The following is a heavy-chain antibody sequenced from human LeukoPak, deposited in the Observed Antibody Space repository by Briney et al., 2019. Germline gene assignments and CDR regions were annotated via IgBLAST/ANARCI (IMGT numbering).Heavy chain of an antibody. Sequence: GGSLGLSCAASGFTVSSNYMSWVRQAPGRGLEWVSVIYSGGSTYYADSVKGRFTISRDNSKNTLYLQMNSLRAEDTAVYYCARDPRYCSSTSCSTSYYYYGMDVWGQGTTVTVSS. D-gene: IGHD2-2*02. V-gene: IGHV3-53*01. CDR2: IYSGGST. CDR3: ARDPRYCSSTSCSTSYYYYGMDV. CDR1: GFTVSSNY. J-gene: IGHJ6*02.